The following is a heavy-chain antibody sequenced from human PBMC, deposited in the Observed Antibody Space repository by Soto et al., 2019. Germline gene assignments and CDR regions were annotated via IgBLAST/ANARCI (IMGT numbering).Heavy chain of an antibody. D-gene: IGHD3-10*01. V-gene: IGHV4-31*03. CDR3: AREGRSAAPQAGFDL. Sequence: TSEILSLTCTVSGNSISTGAYYWSWLRQHPVKGLEWIGHIFYSGNTHYSPSLESRVTISVDTSKNQFSIKLTSVTVADTAVYYCAREGRSAAPQAGFDLWGQGTLVTVSS. J-gene: IGHJ4*02. CDR2: IFYSGNT. CDR1: GNSISTGAYY.